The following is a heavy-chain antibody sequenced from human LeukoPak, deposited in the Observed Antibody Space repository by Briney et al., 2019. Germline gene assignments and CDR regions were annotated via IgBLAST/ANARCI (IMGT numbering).Heavy chain of an antibody. CDR1: GFTFSSFA. V-gene: IGHV3-30*14. Sequence: PGGSLRLSCTASGFTFSSFAMHWVRQAPGKGLEWVALISYDGRNKYYADSVKGRFTISRDNPRNTVYLQMNSLRADDTAVYYCARDLGYYESSGYHDWGQGTLVTVSS. J-gene: IGHJ4*02. D-gene: IGHD3-22*01. CDR2: ISYDGRNK. CDR3: ARDLGYYESSGYHD.